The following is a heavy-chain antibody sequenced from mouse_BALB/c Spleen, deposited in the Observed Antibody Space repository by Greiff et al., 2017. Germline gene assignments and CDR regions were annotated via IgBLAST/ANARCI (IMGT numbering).Heavy chain of an antibody. Sequence: EVKLVESGGGLVQPGGSLKLSCAASGFTFSSYGMSWVRQTPDKRLELVATINSNGGSTYYPDSVKGRFTISRDNAKNTLYLQMSSLKSEDTAMYYCARDRDYSFAYWGQGTLVTVSA. D-gene: IGHD2-13*01. CDR2: INSNGGST. CDR3: ARDRDYSFAY. CDR1: GFTFSSYG. V-gene: IGHV5-6-3*01. J-gene: IGHJ3*01.